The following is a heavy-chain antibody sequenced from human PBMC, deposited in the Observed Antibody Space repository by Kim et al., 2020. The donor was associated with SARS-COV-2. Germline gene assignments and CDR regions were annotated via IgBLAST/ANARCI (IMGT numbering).Heavy chain of an antibody. V-gene: IGHV4-34*01. D-gene: IGHD2-2*01. CDR3: ARAYIVVAPGFDP. J-gene: IGHJ5*02. CDR1: GGSFSGYY. CDR2: INHSGST. Sequence: SETLSLTCAVYGGSFSGYYWSWIRQPPGKGLEWIGEINHSGSTNYNPSLKSRVTISVDTSKNQFSLKLSSVTAADTAVYYCARAYIVVAPGFDPWGQGTLVTVSS.